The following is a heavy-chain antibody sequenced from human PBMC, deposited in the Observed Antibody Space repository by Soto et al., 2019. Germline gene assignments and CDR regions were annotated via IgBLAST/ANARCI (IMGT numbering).Heavy chain of an antibody. Sequence: QVQLVESGGGVVQPGRSLRLSCEASGFNFGGYGMHWVRQAPGKGLEWVAITRHDGSNTYYADSVRGRFTISRDNSKNTLYLQMNSLTVEDTAVYYCVRDGVGATTYFGYFDYWGQGTLITVSS. CDR2: TRHDGSNT. J-gene: IGHJ4*02. V-gene: IGHV3-33*01. D-gene: IGHD1-26*01. CDR1: GFNFGGYG. CDR3: VRDGVGATTYFGYFDY.